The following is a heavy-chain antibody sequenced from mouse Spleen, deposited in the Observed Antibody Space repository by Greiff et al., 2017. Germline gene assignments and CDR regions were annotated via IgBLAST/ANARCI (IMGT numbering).Heavy chain of an antibody. CDR3: ANMITPIYYAMDY. Sequence: VQLQQSGAELVKPGASVKLSCKASGYTFTSYWMHWVKQRPGRGLEWIGRIDPNSGGTKYNEKFKSKATLTVDKPSSTAYMQLSSLTSEDSAVYYCANMITPIYYAMDYWGQGTSVTVSS. V-gene: IGHV1-72*01. CDR2: IDPNSGGT. CDR1: GYTFTSYW. J-gene: IGHJ4*01. D-gene: IGHD2-4*01.